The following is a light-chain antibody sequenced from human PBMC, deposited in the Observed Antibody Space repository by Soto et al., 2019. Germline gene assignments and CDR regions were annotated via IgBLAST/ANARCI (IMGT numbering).Light chain of an antibody. Sequence: EIVLTQSPGTLSLSPGERATLSCRASQSVSSSYLAWYQQKPGQAPRLLIYGASSRATGIPDRFSGSGSGTDFTLTISRLEPEDFAVYYCQQYGSSPPWTFGQGTMVDIK. V-gene: IGKV3-20*01. CDR2: GAS. J-gene: IGKJ1*01. CDR1: QSVSSSY. CDR3: QQYGSSPPWT.